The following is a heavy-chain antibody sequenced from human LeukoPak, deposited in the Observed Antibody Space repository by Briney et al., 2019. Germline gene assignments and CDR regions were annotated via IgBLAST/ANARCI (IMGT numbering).Heavy chain of an antibody. Sequence: PGGSLRLSCAASGFSFSTYNMNWVRQAPGKGLEWVSDISSSSSIINYADSVKGRFTISRDNAKNSLYLQMNSLRAEDTAVYYCARDAEYSSSXFLDYWGQGTLVTVSS. CDR3: ARDAEYSSSXFLDY. V-gene: IGHV3-48*01. J-gene: IGHJ4*02. CDR2: ISSSSSII. D-gene: IGHD6-6*01. CDR1: GFSFSTYN.